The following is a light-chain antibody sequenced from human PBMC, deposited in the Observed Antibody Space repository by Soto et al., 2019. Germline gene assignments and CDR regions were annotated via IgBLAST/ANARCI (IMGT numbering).Light chain of an antibody. Sequence: EMVLTQSPATLSVSPGERATLSCRASQSVSRTLAWYQQKPGQAPRLLIYGASARATGIPARFSGSASGTEFTLTISSLQSEDFAVYYCQQYNNWLGTFGQGTKVEIK. CDR1: QSVSRT. J-gene: IGKJ1*01. CDR3: QQYNNWLGT. CDR2: GAS. V-gene: IGKV3-15*01.